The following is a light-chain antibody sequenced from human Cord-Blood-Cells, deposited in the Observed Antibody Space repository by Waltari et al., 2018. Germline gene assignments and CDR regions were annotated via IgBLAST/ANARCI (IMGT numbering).Light chain of an antibody. CDR2: AAS. CDR1: QSISSY. Sequence: KMTQSASSLSASVGDRVTITCRASQSISSYLNWYQQKPGKGPNLLIYAASSLQMGVSSRFSVIRSGTDFSLTSSSPQPEDFETYYCQQSYSTPQTFGQGTKVEIK. V-gene: IGKV1-39*01. CDR3: QQSYSTPQT. J-gene: IGKJ1*01.